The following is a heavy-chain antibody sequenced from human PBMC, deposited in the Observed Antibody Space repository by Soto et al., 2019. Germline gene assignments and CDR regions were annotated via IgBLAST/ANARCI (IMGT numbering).Heavy chain of an antibody. V-gene: IGHV3-30*18. CDR1: GLTFSSYG. CDR2: ISYDGSNK. J-gene: IGHJ4*02. CDR3: AKDGPYSGTYDLDY. Sequence: QVQLVESGGGVVQPGRSLRLSCAASGLTFSSYGMHWVRQAPGKGLEWVAVISYDGSNKDYADSVQGRFTISRDNSKNTLYLQMSSLRADDTAVYYCAKDGPYSGTYDLDYWGQGTLVTVSS. D-gene: IGHD1-26*01.